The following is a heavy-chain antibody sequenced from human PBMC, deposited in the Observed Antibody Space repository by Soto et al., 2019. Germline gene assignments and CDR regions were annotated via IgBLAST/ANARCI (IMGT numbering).Heavy chain of an antibody. D-gene: IGHD3-16*01. CDR1: GGSITTSY. J-gene: IGHJ4*02. CDR2: IYHTGST. V-gene: IGHV4-59*01. CDR3: ARGALGGAFDY. Sequence: SETLSLTCTVSGGSITTSYWSWIRQPPGKGQEWIGYIYHTGSTNYNSSLKSRVTISVDTSNNQFSLRLSAVTAADTAMYYCARGALGGAFDYWGQGTLVTVSS.